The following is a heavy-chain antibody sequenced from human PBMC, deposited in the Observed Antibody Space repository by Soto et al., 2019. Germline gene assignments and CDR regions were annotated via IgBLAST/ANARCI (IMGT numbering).Heavy chain of an antibody. D-gene: IGHD3-16*01. CDR2: ISGSGGST. CDR1: GFTFSSYA. Sequence: HPGGSLRLSCAASGFTFSSYAMSWVRQAPGKGLEWVSAISGSGGSTYYADSVKGRFTISRDNSKNTLYLQMNSLRAEDTAVYYCAKCELRLGELFIWGQGTLVTVSS. CDR3: AKCELRLGELFI. J-gene: IGHJ4*02. V-gene: IGHV3-23*01.